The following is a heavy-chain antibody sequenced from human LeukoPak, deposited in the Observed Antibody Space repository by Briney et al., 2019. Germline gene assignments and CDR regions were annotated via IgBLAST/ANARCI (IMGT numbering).Heavy chain of an antibody. D-gene: IGHD3-22*01. V-gene: IGHV3-7*01. CDR3: ARSPRGYSFYFDY. J-gene: IGHJ4*02. Sequence: GGSLRLSCAASGFTFSSYWMSWVRQAPGKGLEWVANIKQDGSEKYYVDSVKGRFTISRDNAKNSLYLQMDSLRAEDTAVYYCARSPRGYSFYFDYWGQGTLVTVSS. CDR1: GFTFSSYW. CDR2: IKQDGSEK.